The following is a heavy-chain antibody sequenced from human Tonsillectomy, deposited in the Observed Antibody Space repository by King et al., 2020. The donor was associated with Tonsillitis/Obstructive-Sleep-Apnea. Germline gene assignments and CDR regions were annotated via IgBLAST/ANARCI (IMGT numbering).Heavy chain of an antibody. CDR2: ISGSGGST. CDR1: GFTFSSYA. D-gene: IGHD3-3*01. J-gene: IGHJ4*02. Sequence: VQLVESGGGLVQPGGSLRLSCAASGFTFSSYAMSWVRQAPGKGLEWVSAISGSGGSTYYADSVKGRFTISRNNSKNTLYLQMNSLRAEDTAVYYCAKDGLNYDFGRFRIDYWGQGTLVTVSS. CDR3: AKDGLNYDFGRFRIDY. V-gene: IGHV3-23*04.